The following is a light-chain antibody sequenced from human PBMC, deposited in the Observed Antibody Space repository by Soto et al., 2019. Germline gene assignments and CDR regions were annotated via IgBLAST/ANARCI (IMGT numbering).Light chain of an antibody. CDR2: AAF. V-gene: IGKV1-27*01. CDR3: QNYYRAPRT. CDR1: QGISNY. Sequence: DIQMTQSPSSLSASVGDRVTITCRASQGISNYLAWFQQKPGQVPKLLIYAAFTLQSGVPSRFSGSGSGTAFTLTIDSLQPEDIATYYCQNYYRAPRTFGSGTKVDIK. J-gene: IGKJ3*01.